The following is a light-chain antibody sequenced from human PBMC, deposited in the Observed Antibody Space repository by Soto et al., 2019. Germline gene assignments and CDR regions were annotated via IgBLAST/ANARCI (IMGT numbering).Light chain of an antibody. CDR2: GAS. CDR3: QQSNNWPYT. Sequence: EMVMTQSPATLSVSPGERATLSCSASQSVSSNLAWYQQKLGQAPRLLINGASTRATGIPARFSGSGSGIEFTLTISSLQSEDFALYYCQQSNNWPYTFGQGTKLVIK. V-gene: IGKV3-15*01. J-gene: IGKJ2*01. CDR1: QSVSSN.